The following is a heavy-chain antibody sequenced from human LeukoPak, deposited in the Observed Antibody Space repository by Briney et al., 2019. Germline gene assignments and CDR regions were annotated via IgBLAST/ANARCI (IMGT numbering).Heavy chain of an antibody. Sequence: ASVKVSCKASGYTFTGYYMHWVRQAPGQGLEWMGWINPNSGGTNYAQKFQGRVTMTRDPSISTAYMELSRLRSEDTAVYYCARDRYGSGSTWFDPWGQGTLVTVSS. CDR3: ARDRYGSGSTWFDP. V-gene: IGHV1-2*02. CDR2: INPNSGGT. CDR1: GYTFTGYY. J-gene: IGHJ5*02. D-gene: IGHD3-10*01.